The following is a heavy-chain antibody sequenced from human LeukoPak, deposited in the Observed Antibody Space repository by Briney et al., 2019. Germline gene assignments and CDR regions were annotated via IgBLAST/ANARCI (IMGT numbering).Heavy chain of an antibody. CDR2: IYYSGST. Sequence: KPSETLSLTCTVSGGSISSYYWSWIRQPPGKGLEWIGYIYYSGSTNYNPSLKSRVTISVDTSKNQFSLKLSSVTAADTAVYYCARGSSYYDILTGYFGDWFDPWGQGTLVTVSS. V-gene: IGHV4-59*01. D-gene: IGHD3-9*01. CDR3: ARGSSYYDILTGYFGDWFDP. CDR1: GGSISSYY. J-gene: IGHJ5*02.